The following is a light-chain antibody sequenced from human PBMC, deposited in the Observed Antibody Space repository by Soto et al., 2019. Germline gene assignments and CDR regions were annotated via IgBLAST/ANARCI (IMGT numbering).Light chain of an antibody. V-gene: IGKV1-39*01. CDR2: VAS. J-gene: IGKJ3*01. Sequence: DIQMTQSPSSLSTSVGDKVTITCWASQSISKYLNWYQQKPGKAPKLLISVASGLQSEVPSRFSGDGSETDFTLSISSLQPEDSATYYCQQSFTTPFTFGPGTKVDVK. CDR3: QQSFTTPFT. CDR1: QSISKY.